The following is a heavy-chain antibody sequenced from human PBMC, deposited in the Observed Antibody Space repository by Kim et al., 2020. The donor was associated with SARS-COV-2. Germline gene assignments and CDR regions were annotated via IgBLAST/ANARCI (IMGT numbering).Heavy chain of an antibody. CDR2: ISGDGGST. D-gene: IGHD2-2*01. Sequence: GGSLRLSCAASGFTFDDYAMHWVRQAPGKGLEWVSLISGDGGSTYYADSVKGRFTISRDNSKNSLYLQMNSLRTEDTALYYCAKATSSDRRAPYYYYYYMDVWDKGTTVTVSS. V-gene: IGHV3-43*02. J-gene: IGHJ6*03. CDR1: GFTFDDYA. CDR3: AKATSSDRRAPYYYYYYMDV.